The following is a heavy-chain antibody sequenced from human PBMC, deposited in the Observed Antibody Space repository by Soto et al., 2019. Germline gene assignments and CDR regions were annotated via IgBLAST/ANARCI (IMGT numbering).Heavy chain of an antibody. CDR1: GYAFKNYG. CDR2: ITVYNGNT. J-gene: IGHJ2*01. D-gene: IGHD5-18*01. V-gene: IGHV1-18*04. CDR3: ARGYSYGSYWYFDL. Sequence: ASVKVSCKASGYAFKNYGITWVRQAPGQGLEWMGWITVYNGNTNYAQRLQGRVTMTTDTSTNTAYMDLWSLRSDDTAICYCARGYSYGSYWYFDLWGRGTLVTVSS.